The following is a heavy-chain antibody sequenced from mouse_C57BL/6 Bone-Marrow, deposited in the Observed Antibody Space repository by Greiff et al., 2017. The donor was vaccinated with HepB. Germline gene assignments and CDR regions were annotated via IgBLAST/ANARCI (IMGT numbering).Heavy chain of an antibody. V-gene: IGHV5-17*01. J-gene: IGHJ1*03. CDR3: ARGYCGSSPYWYFDV. D-gene: IGHD1-1*01. Sequence: EVMLVESGGGLVKPGGSLKLSCAASGFTFSDYGMHWVRQAPEKGLEWVAYISSGSSTIYYADTVKGRFTISRDNAKNTLFLQMTSLRSEDTAMYDCARGYCGSSPYWYFDVWGTGTTVTVSS. CDR2: ISSGSSTI. CDR1: GFTFSDYG.